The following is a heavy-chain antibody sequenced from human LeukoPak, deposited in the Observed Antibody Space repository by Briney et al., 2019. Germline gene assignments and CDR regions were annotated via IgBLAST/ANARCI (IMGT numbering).Heavy chain of an antibody. Sequence: PGGSLRLSCAVSGFSIRSSWMSWVRQTPGKGLEWVADMNEDGSGTYYADSVKGRFTISRDNSKNTLYLQMNSLRAEDTAVYYCAKAYSSSWYAYFQHWGQGTLVTVSS. CDR2: MNEDGSGT. CDR3: AKAYSSSWYAYFQH. J-gene: IGHJ1*01. D-gene: IGHD6-13*01. CDR1: GFSIRSSW. V-gene: IGHV3-7*03.